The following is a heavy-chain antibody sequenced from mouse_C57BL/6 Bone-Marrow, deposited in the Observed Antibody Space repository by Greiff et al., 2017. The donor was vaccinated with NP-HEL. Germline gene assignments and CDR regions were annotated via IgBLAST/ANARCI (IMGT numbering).Heavy chain of an antibody. CDR2: INPGSGGT. CDR3: ARDDYVAWFAY. Sequence: VQLQQSGAELVRPGTSVKVSCKASGYAFTNYLIEWVKQRPGQGLEWIGVINPGSGGTNYNEKFKGKATLTADKSSSTAYMQLSSLTSEDSAVYFCARDDYVAWFAYWGQGTLVTVSA. V-gene: IGHV1-54*01. J-gene: IGHJ3*01. CDR1: GYAFTNYL. D-gene: IGHD2-4*01.